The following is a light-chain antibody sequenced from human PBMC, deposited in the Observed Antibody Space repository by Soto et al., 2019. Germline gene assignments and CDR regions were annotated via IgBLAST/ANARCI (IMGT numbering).Light chain of an antibody. CDR3: SLYTSSSTHV. CDR1: SSDVGGYDY. Sequence: QSVLTQPASVSGSPGQSIAISCTGTSSDVGGYDYVSWYQQLPGKVPKLMIYDVNNRPSGVSNRFSGSKSGNTASLTISGLQAEDEADYYCSLYTSSSTHVFGTGTELTVL. CDR2: DVN. V-gene: IGLV2-14*03. J-gene: IGLJ1*01.